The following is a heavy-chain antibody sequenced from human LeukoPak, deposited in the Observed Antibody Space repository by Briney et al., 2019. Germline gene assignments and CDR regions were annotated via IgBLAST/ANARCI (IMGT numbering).Heavy chain of an antibody. J-gene: IGHJ4*02. V-gene: IGHV3-43*02. CDR1: GFTLGDYV. D-gene: IGHD6-19*01. CDR2: ISGDGGST. Sequence: GGSLRLSCAASGFTLGDYVMHWVRQAPGKGLEWVSLISGDGGSTYYADSVKGRFTISRDNSKNSLYLQMNSLRTEDTALYHCAKDRGWYDYWGQGTLVTVSS. CDR3: AKDRGWYDY.